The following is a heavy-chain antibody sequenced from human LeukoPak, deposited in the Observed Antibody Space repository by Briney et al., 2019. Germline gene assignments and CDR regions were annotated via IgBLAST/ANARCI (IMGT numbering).Heavy chain of an antibody. J-gene: IGHJ6*03. D-gene: IGHD1-14*01. CDR3: AGSRTGITGRRNYYYYMDV. CDR2: IYYSGST. V-gene: IGHV4-59*01. Sequence: PSETLSLTCTVSGGSISSYYWSWIRQPPGKGLEWIGHIYYSGSTNYNPSLKSRVTISVDTSKNQFSLKLSSVTAADTAVYYCAGSRTGITGRRNYYYYMDVWGKGTTVTVSS. CDR1: GGSISSYY.